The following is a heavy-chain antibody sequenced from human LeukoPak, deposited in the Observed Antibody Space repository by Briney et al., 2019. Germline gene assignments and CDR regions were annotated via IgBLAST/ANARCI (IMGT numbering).Heavy chain of an antibody. J-gene: IGHJ4*02. CDR2: IYYSGST. Sequence: SETLSLTCTVSGGSISSYYWSWIRQPPGKGLEWLGYIYYSGSTYYNPSLKSRVTISVDTSKNQFSLKLSSVTAADTAVYYCATGAHDYVWGSYRFDYWGQGTLVTVSS. CDR3: ATGAHDYVWGSYRFDY. V-gene: IGHV4-59*04. CDR1: GGSISSYY. D-gene: IGHD3-16*02.